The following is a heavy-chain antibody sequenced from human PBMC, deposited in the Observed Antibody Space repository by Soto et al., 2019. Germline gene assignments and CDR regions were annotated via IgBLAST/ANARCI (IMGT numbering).Heavy chain of an antibody. CDR3: AKGAEMPTIPFDY. V-gene: IGHV3-23*05. CDR1: GFTFNTFA. CDR2: INKSGRSR. J-gene: IGHJ4*02. Sequence: EVLLLESGGGLVQPGGSLRLSCAASGFTFNTFAMTWVRQAPGRGLEWVSRINKSGRSRYYADSVKGRFTVSRDNSNNTLYLQINSLRAEDTAIYLCAKGAEMPTIPFDYWGQGAQVTVSS. D-gene: IGHD5-12*01.